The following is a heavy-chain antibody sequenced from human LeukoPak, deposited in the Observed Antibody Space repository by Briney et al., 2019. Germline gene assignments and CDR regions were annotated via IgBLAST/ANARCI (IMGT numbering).Heavy chain of an antibody. CDR2: IYYSGNT. J-gene: IGHJ5*02. V-gene: IGHV4-59*08. CDR3: ARVPPYPAASGFDP. CDR1: GGSISSYY. Sequence: SETLSLTCTVSGGSISSYYWSWIRQPPGKGLEWIGYIYYSGNTYYNPSLKSRVTISVDTSKNQFSLKLSSVTAADTAVYYCARVPPYPAASGFDPWGQGTLVTVSS. D-gene: IGHD3-16*01.